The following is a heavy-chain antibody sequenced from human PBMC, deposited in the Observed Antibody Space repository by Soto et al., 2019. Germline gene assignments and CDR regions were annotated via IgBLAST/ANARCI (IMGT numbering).Heavy chain of an antibody. V-gene: IGHV4-31*02. CDR1: GGSISSGGYY. CDR2: IYYSGST. Sequence: PSETMSLTCTVSGGSISSGGYYWSWIRQHPGKGLEWIGYIYYSGSTYYNPSLKSRVTISVDTSKNQFSLKLSSVTAADTAVYYGARDFGAGLNWFDHWSDGTRVTVSS. D-gene: IGHD1-1*01. J-gene: IGHJ5*02. CDR3: ARDFGAGLNWFDH.